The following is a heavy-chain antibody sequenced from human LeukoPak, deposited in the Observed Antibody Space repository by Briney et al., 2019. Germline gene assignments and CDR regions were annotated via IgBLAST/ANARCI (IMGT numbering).Heavy chain of an antibody. D-gene: IGHD3-22*01. J-gene: IGHJ5*02. CDR2: INPSGGST. CDR3: ARDGLASLYDSSGYYPGNWFDP. CDR1: GYTFTSYY. V-gene: IGHV1-46*01. Sequence: ASVKVSCKASGYTFTSYYMHWVRQAPGQGLEWMGIINPSGGSTSYAQKFQGRVTMTRDTSTSTVYMELSSLRSEDTAVYYCARDGLASLYDSSGYYPGNWFDPRGQGTLVTVSS.